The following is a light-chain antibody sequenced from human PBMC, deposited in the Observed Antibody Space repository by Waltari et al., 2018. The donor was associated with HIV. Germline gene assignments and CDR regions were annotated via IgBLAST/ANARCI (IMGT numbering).Light chain of an antibody. CDR1: QAISDY. Sequence: DIQMTQSPSSLSASVGDTITITCRASQAISDYLNWYQQKTGRAPKLLIYAATNLQRVVASRFSATRSGTDFTLSIDRLQPGALAPYDCQQSYTMPRTFGGGT. V-gene: IGKV1-39*01. J-gene: IGKJ4*01. CDR3: QQSYTMPRT. CDR2: AAT.